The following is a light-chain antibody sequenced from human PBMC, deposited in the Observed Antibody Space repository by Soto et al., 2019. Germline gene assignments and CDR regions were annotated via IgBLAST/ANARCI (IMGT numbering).Light chain of an antibody. CDR1: STDYGGYKY. J-gene: IGLJ3*02. Sequence: QSALTQPRSVSESPGQSVSISCAGTSTDYGGYKYVSWYQQHPGKAPKLMIFDVSERPSGVPDRFSGSKSGSTASLSIAGLQPEDEADYFCCSYAGGWVFGGGTQVTVL. CDR2: DVS. CDR3: CSYAGGWV. V-gene: IGLV2-11*01.